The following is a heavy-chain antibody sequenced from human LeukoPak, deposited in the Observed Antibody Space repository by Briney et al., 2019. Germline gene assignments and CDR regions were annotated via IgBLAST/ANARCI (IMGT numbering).Heavy chain of an antibody. CDR1: GFTFSSYS. J-gene: IGHJ4*02. CDR2: ISSSSSYI. D-gene: IGHD2-2*01. Sequence: NPGGSLRLSCAASGFTFSSYSMNWVRQAPGKGPEWVSSISSSSSYIYYADSVKGRFTISRDNAKNSLYLQMNSLRAEDTAVYYCAREKGYCSSTSCSNYWGQGTLVTVSS. CDR3: AREKGYCSSTSCSNY. V-gene: IGHV3-21*01.